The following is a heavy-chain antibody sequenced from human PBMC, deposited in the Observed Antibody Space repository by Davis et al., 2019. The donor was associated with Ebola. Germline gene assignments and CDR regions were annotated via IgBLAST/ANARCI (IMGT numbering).Heavy chain of an antibody. CDR3: ARYMGSSGIGYFDY. D-gene: IGHD3-22*01. Sequence: PGGSLRLSCAASGFTFGSYWMHWVRLAPGKGLEWVSAIGGSGCITYYADSVKGRFTISRDNSRNTLYLQMNSLRVEDTAVYYCARYMGSSGIGYFDYWGQGTLVTVSS. J-gene: IGHJ4*02. CDR2: IGGSGCIT. CDR1: GFTFGSYW. V-gene: IGHV3-23*01.